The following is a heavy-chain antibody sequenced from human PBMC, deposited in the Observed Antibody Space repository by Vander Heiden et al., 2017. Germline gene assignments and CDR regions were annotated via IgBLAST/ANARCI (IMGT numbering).Heavy chain of an antibody. V-gene: IGHV3-30*18. CDR2: MSYDGSRK. CDR3: AKNLEAVAAGPYYYGMDV. Sequence: HVQLVESGGGVVQPGRSLRLSCAASGFNFRTFTMHWVRQAPGKGLEWVAVMSYDGSRKFYADSVKGRFTISRDISKNTLFLQMNSLRADDTAVYYCAKNLEAVAAGPYYYGMDVWGQGTTVTVSS. J-gene: IGHJ6*02. D-gene: IGHD6-19*01. CDR1: GFNFRTFT.